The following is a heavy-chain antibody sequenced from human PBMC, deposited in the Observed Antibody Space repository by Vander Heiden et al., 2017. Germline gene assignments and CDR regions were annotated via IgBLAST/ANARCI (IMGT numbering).Heavy chain of an antibody. V-gene: IGHV3-9*01. Sequence: EVQLVESGGGFVQAGKSLRTPCAAPGFPFDDYAMHWVRQAPGKGLEWVSGISWNSGSIGYADSVKGRFTISRDNAKNSLYLQMNSLRAEDTALYYCAKDSGSSGAGYFQHWGQGTLVTVSS. J-gene: IGHJ1*01. D-gene: IGHD6-6*01. CDR3: AKDSGSSGAGYFQH. CDR2: ISWNSGSI. CDR1: GFPFDDYA.